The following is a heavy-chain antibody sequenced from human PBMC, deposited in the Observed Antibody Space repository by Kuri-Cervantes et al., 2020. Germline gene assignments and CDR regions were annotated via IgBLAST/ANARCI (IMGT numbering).Heavy chain of an antibody. CDR2: IWYDGSNK. V-gene: IGHV3-33*01. CDR3: ARDTVPGSQGYYFDQ. Sequence: GESLKISCAASGFTLSSYGMHWVRQAPGKGLEWVAVIWYDGSNKYYADSVKGRFTISRDNSKNTLYLQMSYLKAEDTALYYCARDTVPGSQGYYFDQWGQGTLVTVSS. CDR1: GFTLSSYG. J-gene: IGHJ4*02. D-gene: IGHD2-15*01.